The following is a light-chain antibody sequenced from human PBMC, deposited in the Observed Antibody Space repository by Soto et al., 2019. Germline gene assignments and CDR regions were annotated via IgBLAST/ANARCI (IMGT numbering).Light chain of an antibody. CDR3: QQYNNWPPWT. CDR1: QSVSSN. Sequence: MVMTQSPATLSVSPGERATLSCRASQSVSSNLAWYQQKRGQAPRLLIYGASTRATGIPARFSGNRSGTEFTLTITSLQSEDFAVYYCQQYNNWPPWTFGQGTKVDIK. J-gene: IGKJ1*01. CDR2: GAS. V-gene: IGKV3-15*01.